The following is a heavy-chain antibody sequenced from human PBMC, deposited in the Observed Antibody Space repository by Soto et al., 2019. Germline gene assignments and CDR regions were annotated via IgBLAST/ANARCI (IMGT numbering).Heavy chain of an antibody. D-gene: IGHD6-13*01. V-gene: IGHV4-34*01. J-gene: IGHJ6*03. Sequence: PSETLSLTCAVYGGSFSGYYWSWIRQPPGKGLEWIGEINHSGSTNYNPSLKSRVTISVDTSKNQFSLKLSSVTAADTAVYYCARVAAAAVWDYYYYMDVWGKGTTVTVSS. CDR3: ARVAAAAVWDYYYYMDV. CDR1: GGSFSGYY. CDR2: INHSGST.